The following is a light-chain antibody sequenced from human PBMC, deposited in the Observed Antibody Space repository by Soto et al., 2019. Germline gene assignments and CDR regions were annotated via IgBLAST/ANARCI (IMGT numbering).Light chain of an antibody. Sequence: QLVLTQSPSASASLGASVKLTCTLSSGHSNYAIAWHQQQPEKGPRYLMKVDSDGSHTKGDGIPDRFSGSSSGAERYLTISSLQSEDEADYHCQTWGTGTRVFGGGTKLTVL. CDR3: QTWGTGTRV. V-gene: IGLV4-69*02. CDR2: VDSDGSH. J-gene: IGLJ3*02. CDR1: SGHSNYA.